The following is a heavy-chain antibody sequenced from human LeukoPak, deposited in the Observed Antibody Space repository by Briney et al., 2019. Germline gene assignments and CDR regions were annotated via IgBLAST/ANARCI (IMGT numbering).Heavy chain of an antibody. V-gene: IGHV4-4*07. CDR1: GGSINFYY. J-gene: IGHJ1*01. Sequence: SETLSLTCTVSGGSINFYYWSWIRQPAGKGLEWIGRVYSTGGTNYSPSLKSRVTMSVDTSKNQFSLKLSSVTAADTAVYYCARGVSYYDSSGYYNEYFQHWGQGTLVTVSS. D-gene: IGHD3-22*01. CDR2: VYSTGGT. CDR3: ARGVSYYDSSGYYNEYFQH.